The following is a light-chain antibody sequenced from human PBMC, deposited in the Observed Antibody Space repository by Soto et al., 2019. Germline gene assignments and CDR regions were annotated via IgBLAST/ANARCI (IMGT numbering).Light chain of an antibody. Sequence: DIQMTQSPSTLSASVGDRVTITCRASQSISSWLAWYQQKPGQAPKLLIYKASSLESEVPSRFSGSGSGTEFTLTISSLQPDDFATYYCQQYNSYSYTFGQGTKLEIK. CDR3: QQYNSYSYT. J-gene: IGKJ2*01. CDR1: QSISSW. V-gene: IGKV1-5*03. CDR2: KAS.